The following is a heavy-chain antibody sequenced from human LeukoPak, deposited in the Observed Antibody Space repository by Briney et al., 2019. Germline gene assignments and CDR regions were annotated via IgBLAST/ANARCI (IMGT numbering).Heavy chain of an antibody. CDR1: GFTFSSYA. Sequence: GGSLRLSCAASGFTFSSYAMSWVRQAPGKGLEWVSGISGSGDNTYYADSVKGRFTISRDNSKNTLYVQVNSLGTEDTAAYYCAKGSYYDSSGSFYFDSWGQGPLVTVSP. CDR2: ISGSGDNT. D-gene: IGHD3-22*01. CDR3: AKGSYYDSSGSFYFDS. V-gene: IGHV3-23*01. J-gene: IGHJ4*02.